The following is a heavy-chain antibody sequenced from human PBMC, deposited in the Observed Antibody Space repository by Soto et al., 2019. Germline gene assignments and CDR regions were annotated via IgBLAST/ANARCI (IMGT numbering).Heavy chain of an antibody. V-gene: IGHV3-23*01. CDR1: GFTLSSYA. Sequence: GGSLRLSCVASGFTLSSYAMTWVRQAPGKGLEWVSAISGGDGSPSYADSVKGRFTISRDNSKNTLYLHMNSLRADDTAADYCAKWHTYNYDSLAFSGFDCWGQGTQVTVSS. CDR3: AKWHTYNYDSLAFSGFDC. J-gene: IGHJ4*02. D-gene: IGHD3-16*01. CDR2: ISGGDGSP.